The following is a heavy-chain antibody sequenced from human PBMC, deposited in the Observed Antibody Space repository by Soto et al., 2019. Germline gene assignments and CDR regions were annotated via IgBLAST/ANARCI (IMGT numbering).Heavy chain of an antibody. V-gene: IGHV1-3*01. D-gene: IGHD3-10*01. J-gene: IGHJ4*02. CDR1: GYTSTAYP. Sequence: QVQLVQSGAEVKKPGASVKVSCKASGYTSTAYPMHWVRQAPGQRLEWMGWINVANGDTGYSQKFQGRVTVTRDTSASTVYMELSSLTSEDTAVYYCARKDYYGAGIYYFDHWGQVTLVTVSS. CDR2: INVANGDT. CDR3: ARKDYYGAGIYYFDH.